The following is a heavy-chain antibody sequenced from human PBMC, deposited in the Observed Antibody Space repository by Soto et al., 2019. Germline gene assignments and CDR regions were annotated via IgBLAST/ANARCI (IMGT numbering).Heavy chain of an antibody. J-gene: IGHJ4*02. D-gene: IGHD5-18*01. V-gene: IGHV1-3*01. CDR3: ARDKYSYGYSTFDY. Sequence: KFQGRVTITRDTSASTAYMELSSLRSEDTAVYYCARDKYSYGYSTFDYWGQGTLVTVS.